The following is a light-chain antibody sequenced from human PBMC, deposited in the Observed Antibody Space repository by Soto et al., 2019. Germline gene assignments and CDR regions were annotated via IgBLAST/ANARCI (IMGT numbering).Light chain of an antibody. CDR2: WAS. J-gene: IGKJ1*01. Sequence: DIVVTQSPDSLAVSLGERATIDCKSSQSILFSSNNKNYLAWYQQKPGQPPRLLISWASTRESGVPDRFSGSGGGTAFTLTISSMQPEDVAVYYCYQYYGTSTFGQGTRVEIK. CDR1: QSILFSSNNKNY. V-gene: IGKV4-1*01. CDR3: YQYYGTST.